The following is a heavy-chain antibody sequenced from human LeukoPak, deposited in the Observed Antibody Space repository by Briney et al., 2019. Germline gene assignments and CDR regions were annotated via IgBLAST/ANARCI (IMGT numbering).Heavy chain of an antibody. J-gene: IGHJ5*02. Sequence: GGSLRLSCAASGFTFSSYGMHWVRQAPGKGLEWVAVISYDGSNKYYANSVKGRFTISRDNSKNTLYLQMNSLRAEDTAVYYCAKTREQWLVRDWFDPWGQGTLVTVSS. D-gene: IGHD6-19*01. V-gene: IGHV3-30*18. CDR3: AKTREQWLVRDWFDP. CDR1: GFTFSSYG. CDR2: ISYDGSNK.